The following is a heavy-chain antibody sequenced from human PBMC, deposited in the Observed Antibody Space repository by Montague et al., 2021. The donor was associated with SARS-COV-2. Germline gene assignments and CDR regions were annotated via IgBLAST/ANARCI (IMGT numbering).Heavy chain of an antibody. CDR2: TNYRSKKTS. V-gene: IGHV6-1*01. D-gene: IGHD4-17*01. Sequence: CAISGDSVWVNTAAWNWIRQSPSGGLEWLGRTNYRSKKTSDYATSVEGRISIDPDTSKNQFFLHLRSVTPEDTGVYYCVRDTGSAQAGFDAWGQGTLVTVSA. CDR1: GDSVWVNTAA. J-gene: IGHJ4*02. CDR3: VRDTGSAQAGFDA.